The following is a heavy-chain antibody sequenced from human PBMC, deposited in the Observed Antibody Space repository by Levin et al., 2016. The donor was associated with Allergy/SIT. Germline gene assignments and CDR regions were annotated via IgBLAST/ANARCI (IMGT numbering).Heavy chain of an antibody. D-gene: IGHD1-26*01. V-gene: IGHV1-18*01. J-gene: IGHJ5*02. CDR2: ISAYNGNT. Sequence: WVRQAPGQGLEWMGWISAYNGNTNYAQKLQGRVTMTTDTSTSTAYMELRSLRSDDTAVYYCARDTPDRRGCSGRGEYTNFDPWGQGTLVTVSS. CDR3: ARDTPDRRGCSGRGEYTNFDP.